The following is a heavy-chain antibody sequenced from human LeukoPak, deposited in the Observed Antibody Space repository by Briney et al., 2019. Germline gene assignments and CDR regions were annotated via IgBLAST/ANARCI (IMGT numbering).Heavy chain of an antibody. V-gene: IGHV4-59*12. CDR2: ILSSGTT. D-gene: IGHD3-10*01. Sequence: SETLSLTCTVSGGAISSYYWSWLRLSPGKGLEWIGYILSSGTTNYNPSLKSRVTISVDTSKNQFSLKLSSVTAADTAVYYCARGLGSGSYLSWFDPWGQGTLVTVSS. J-gene: IGHJ5*02. CDR3: ARGLGSGSYLSWFDP. CDR1: GGAISSYY.